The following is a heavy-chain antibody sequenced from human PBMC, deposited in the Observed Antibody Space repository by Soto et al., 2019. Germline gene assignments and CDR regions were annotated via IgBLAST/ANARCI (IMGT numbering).Heavy chain of an antibody. J-gene: IGHJ3*02. CDR2: MNPNSDNT. Sequence: GASVKVSCKASGYTFTSYDINWVRQATGQGLEWMGWMNPNSDNTGYAQKFQGRVTMTRNTSISTAYMELSSLRSEDTAVYYCATYRSGYYYRQAAFDIWGQGTMVTVSS. CDR1: GYTFTSYD. D-gene: IGHD3-22*01. V-gene: IGHV1-8*01. CDR3: ATYRSGYYYRQAAFDI.